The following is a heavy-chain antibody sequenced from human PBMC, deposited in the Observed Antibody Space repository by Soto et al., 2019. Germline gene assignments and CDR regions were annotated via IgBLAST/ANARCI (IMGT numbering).Heavy chain of an antibody. CDR2: ISAYNGNT. CDR3: ARLVLGMIVVAPIPYYFDY. J-gene: IGHJ4*02. Sequence: QVQLVQSGAEVKKPGASVKVSCKASGYTFTSYGISWVRQAPGQGLEWMGWISAYNGNTNYAQKLQGRVTMTTDTSTSTAYMELRSLRSDDTAVYYCARLVLGMIVVAPIPYYFDYWGQGTLVTVSS. CDR1: GYTFTSYG. V-gene: IGHV1-18*01. D-gene: IGHD3-22*01.